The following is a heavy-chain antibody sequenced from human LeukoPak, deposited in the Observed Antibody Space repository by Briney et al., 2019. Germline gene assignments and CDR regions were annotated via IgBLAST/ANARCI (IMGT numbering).Heavy chain of an antibody. CDR2: NSAYNGNT. CDR3: ARYNSMFRGVTTSDY. J-gene: IGHJ4*02. V-gene: IGHV1-18*01. D-gene: IGHD3-10*01. Sequence: ASVKVSGKASGYTFTNYGFNWVRQAPGQGLEWMGNSAYNGNTNYAQKFQDRVTMTTDTSTSTAYMELRSLRSDDTAVYYCARYNSMFRGVTTSDYWGQGTLVTVSS. CDR1: GYTFTNYG.